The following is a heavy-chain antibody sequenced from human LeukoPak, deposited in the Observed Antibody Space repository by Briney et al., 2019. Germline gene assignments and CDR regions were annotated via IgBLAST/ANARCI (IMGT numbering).Heavy chain of an antibody. CDR1: GGSISSYY. V-gene: IGHV4-59*08. CDR2: IYYSGST. CDR3: ARHAVLRYFDWLSPHFDC. J-gene: IGHJ4*02. D-gene: IGHD3-9*01. Sequence: SETLSLTCTVSGGSISSYYWSWIRQPPGKGLEWIGYIYYSGSTNYNPSLKSRVTISVDTSKNQFSLKLSSVTAADTAVYYSARHAVLRYFDWLSPHFDCWGQGTLVTVSS.